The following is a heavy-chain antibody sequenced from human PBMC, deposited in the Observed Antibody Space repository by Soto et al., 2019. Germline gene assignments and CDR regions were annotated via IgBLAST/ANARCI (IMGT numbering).Heavy chain of an antibody. J-gene: IGHJ5*02. D-gene: IGHD3-16*01. V-gene: IGHV3-11*01. CDR3: ASLPFPWGWFDP. CDR2: ISGSGRTI. Sequence: QVQLVESGGGLVKPGGSLRLSCAASGIIFSDYMSWVRQAPGKGLEWLSYISGSGRTIYSADSVKGRFTISRDNATNSLHRQMTNLRAEDTGVYYCASLPFPWGWFDPWGQGTLVTVSS. CDR1: GIIFSDY.